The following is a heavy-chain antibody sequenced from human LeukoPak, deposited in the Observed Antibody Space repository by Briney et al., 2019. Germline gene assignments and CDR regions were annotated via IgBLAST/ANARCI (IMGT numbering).Heavy chain of an antibody. J-gene: IGHJ5*02. CDR1: GGTFSSYA. CDR2: IIPIFGTA. CDR3: ARVVTPRYCSTPSCYWKGWFDP. D-gene: IGHD2-2*01. V-gene: IGHV1-69*13. Sequence: GASVKVSCKASGGTFSSYAISWVRQAPGQGLEWMGGIIPIFGTANYAQKFQGRVTITADESTGTAYMEPSSLRSEDTAVYYCARVVTPRYCSTPSCYWKGWFDPWGQGTLVTVSS.